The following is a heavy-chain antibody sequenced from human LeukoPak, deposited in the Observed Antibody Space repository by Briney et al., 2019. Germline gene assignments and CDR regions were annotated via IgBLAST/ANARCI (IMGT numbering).Heavy chain of an antibody. V-gene: IGHV3-33*01. CDR1: GFTFSSYG. D-gene: IGHD1-1*01. J-gene: IGHJ4*02. CDR2: IWYDGSNK. Sequence: PGRSLRLSCAASGFTFSSYGMHWVRQAPGKGLEWVAVIWYDGSNKYYADSVKGRFTISRDNSKNTLYLQMNSLRAEDTAVYYCARALGKKRRRMEWYLDYWGQGTLVIVSS. CDR3: ARALGKKRRRMEWYLDY.